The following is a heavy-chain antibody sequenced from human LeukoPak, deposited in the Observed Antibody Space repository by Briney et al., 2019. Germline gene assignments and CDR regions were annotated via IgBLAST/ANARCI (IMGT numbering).Heavy chain of an antibody. Sequence: PGRSLRLSCAASGFTFDDYAMHWVRQAPGKGLEWVSGISWNSGSIGYADSVKGRFTISRDNAKNPLYLQMNSLRAEDTALYYCAKAGGGYYDSSGYLDYWGQGTLVTVSS. D-gene: IGHD3-22*01. CDR3: AKAGGGYYDSSGYLDY. V-gene: IGHV3-9*01. J-gene: IGHJ4*02. CDR2: ISWNSGSI. CDR1: GFTFDDYA.